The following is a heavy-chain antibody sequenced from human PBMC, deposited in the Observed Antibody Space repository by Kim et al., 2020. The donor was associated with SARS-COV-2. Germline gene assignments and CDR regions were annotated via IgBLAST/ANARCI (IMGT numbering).Heavy chain of an antibody. Sequence: GGSLRLSCAASGFTFSDYYMSWIRQAPGKGLEWVSYISSSGSTIYYADSVKGRFTISRDNAKNSLYLQMNSLRAEDTAVYYCARDHGYSSSWYGVGWLDPWGQGTLVTVSS. CDR2: ISSSGSTI. CDR3: ARDHGYSSSWYGVGWLDP. D-gene: IGHD6-13*01. V-gene: IGHV3-11*01. CDR1: GFTFSDYY. J-gene: IGHJ5*02.